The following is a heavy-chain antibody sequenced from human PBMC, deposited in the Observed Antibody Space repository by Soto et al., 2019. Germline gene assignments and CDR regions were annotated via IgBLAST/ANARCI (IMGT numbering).Heavy chain of an antibody. Sequence: QVQLVESGGGVVQPGRSLRLSCAASGFTFSSYGMHWVRQAPGKGLEWVAVISYDGSNKYYADSVKGRFTISRDNSKNTRYLQMNSLRAEDTAVYYCARIVVVPAAQGGYWGQGTLVTVSS. V-gene: IGHV3-30*03. CDR1: GFTFSSYG. CDR2: ISYDGSNK. CDR3: ARIVVVPAAQGGY. J-gene: IGHJ4*02. D-gene: IGHD2-2*01.